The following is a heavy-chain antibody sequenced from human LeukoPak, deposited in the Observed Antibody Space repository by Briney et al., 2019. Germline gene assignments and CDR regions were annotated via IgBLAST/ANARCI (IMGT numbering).Heavy chain of an antibody. J-gene: IGHJ6*03. CDR2: IRYDGSNK. D-gene: IGHD2-15*01. V-gene: IGHV3-30*02. Sequence: GGSLRLSCVASGSTFSRHWMSWVRQAPGKGLEWVAFIRYDGSNKYYADSVKGRFTISRDNSKNTLYLQMNSLRAEDTAVYYCAKGERRSGPTDYYYYYYMDVWGKGTTVTISS. CDR3: AKGERRSGPTDYYYYYYMDV. CDR1: GSTFSRHW.